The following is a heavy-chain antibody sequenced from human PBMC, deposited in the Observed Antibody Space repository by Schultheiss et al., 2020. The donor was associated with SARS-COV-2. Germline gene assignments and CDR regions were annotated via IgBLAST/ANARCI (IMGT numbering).Heavy chain of an antibody. CDR3: ARDGRKIYGGNPGWFDP. V-gene: IGHV3-64*04. D-gene: IGHD4-23*01. Sequence: GGSLRLSCSASGFTFSSYAMHWVRQAPGKGLEYVSAISSNGGSTYYADSVKGRFTISRDNSKNTLYLQMNSLRAEDTAVYYCARDGRKIYGGNPGWFDPWGQGTLVTVSS. CDR1: GFTFSSYA. CDR2: ISSNGGST. J-gene: IGHJ5*02.